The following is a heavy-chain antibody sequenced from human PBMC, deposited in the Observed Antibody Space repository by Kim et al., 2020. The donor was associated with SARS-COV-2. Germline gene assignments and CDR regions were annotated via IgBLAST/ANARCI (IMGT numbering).Heavy chain of an antibody. J-gene: IGHJ3*02. Sequence: TSNPSLKSRVTISVDKSKNQFSLKLGSVTAADTAVYYCARARRGSGSYNIWGQGTMVTVSS. D-gene: IGHD1-26*01. V-gene: IGHV4-4*02. CDR3: ARARRGSGSYNI.